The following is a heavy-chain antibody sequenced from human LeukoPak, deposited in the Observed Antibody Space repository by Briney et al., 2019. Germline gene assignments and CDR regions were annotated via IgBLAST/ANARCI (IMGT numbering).Heavy chain of an antibody. V-gene: IGHV3-23*01. CDR1: GFTFSTYA. Sequence: PGGSLRLSCAASGFTFSTYAMSWVRQAPGKGLEWVSAISGSGGGTYYTDSVKGRFTISRDNSKNTLYLQMNSLRVEGTAVYYCAKDGSRAFDYWGQGTLVTVSS. J-gene: IGHJ4*02. CDR3: AKDGSRAFDY. CDR2: ISGSGGGT.